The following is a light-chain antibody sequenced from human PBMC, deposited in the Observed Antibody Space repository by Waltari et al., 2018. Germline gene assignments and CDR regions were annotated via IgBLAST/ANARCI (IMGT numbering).Light chain of an antibody. CDR2: DVT. CDR3: SSYRSSGTLLL. V-gene: IGLV2-14*03. J-gene: IGLJ3*02. Sequence: QSALTQPASVSGSPGQSITISCTGTISDVGGYDFVSWYQQHPGKVPKLLIYDVTYRPSVVSDRFSGSKSGNTASLTISGLQPDDEADYYCSSYRSSGTLLLFGGGTKVTVL. CDR1: ISDVGGYDF.